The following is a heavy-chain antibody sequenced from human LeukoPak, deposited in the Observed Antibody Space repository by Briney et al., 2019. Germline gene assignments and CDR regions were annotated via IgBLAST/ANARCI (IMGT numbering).Heavy chain of an antibody. CDR3: ARGSGYSYGYHY. CDR1: GFTFSSYA. CDR2: ISSISSYI. Sequence: GGSLRLSCAASGFTFSSYAMHWVRQAPGKGSEWVSSISSISSYIYYADSVKGRFTISRDNAKNSLYLQMNSLRAEDTAVYYCARGSGYSYGYHYWGQGTLVTVSS. J-gene: IGHJ4*02. D-gene: IGHD5-18*01. V-gene: IGHV3-21*01.